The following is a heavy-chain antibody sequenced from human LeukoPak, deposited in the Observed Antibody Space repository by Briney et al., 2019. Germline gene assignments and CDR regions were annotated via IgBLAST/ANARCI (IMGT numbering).Heavy chain of an antibody. V-gene: IGHV3-30*18. J-gene: IGHJ4*02. D-gene: IGHD3-22*01. CDR1: GFTFSSYG. Sequence: GALRLSCAASGFTFSSYGMHWVRQAPGKGLEWVAVISYDGSNKYYADSVKGRFTISRDNSKNTLYLQMNSLRAEDTAVYYCAKDLAMIVVVITTLGDWGQGTLVTVSS. CDR3: AKDLAMIVVVITTLGD. CDR2: ISYDGSNK.